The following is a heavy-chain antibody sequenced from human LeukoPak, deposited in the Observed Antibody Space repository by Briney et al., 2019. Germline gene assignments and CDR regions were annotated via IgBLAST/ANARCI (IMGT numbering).Heavy chain of an antibody. V-gene: IGHV4-30-2*01. J-gene: IGHJ6*03. D-gene: IGHD2-2*01. Sequence: SETLSLTCTVSGGSISSGGYYWSWIRQPPGKGLEWIGYIYHSGSTYYNPSLKSRVTISVDRSKNQFSLKLSSVTAADTAVYYCARGHIVVVPAAMGKDYYYMDVWGKGTTVTVSS. CDR1: GGSISSGGYY. CDR3: ARGHIVVVPAAMGKDYYYMDV. CDR2: IYHSGST.